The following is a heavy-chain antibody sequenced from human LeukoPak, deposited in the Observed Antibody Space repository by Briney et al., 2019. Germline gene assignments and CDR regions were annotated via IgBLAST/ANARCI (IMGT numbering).Heavy chain of an antibody. CDR3: ARLRWSPDY. Sequence: SETLSLICAVYGVSFRGYYWSWIRQPPGKGLEGIGEINHSGSTNYNPSLKSRVTISVDTCKMQFSLKLSSVTAADAALYYGARLRWSPDYWGQGTLVTVSS. CDR1: GVSFRGYY. J-gene: IGHJ4*02. D-gene: IGHD4-23*01. V-gene: IGHV4-34*01. CDR2: INHSGST.